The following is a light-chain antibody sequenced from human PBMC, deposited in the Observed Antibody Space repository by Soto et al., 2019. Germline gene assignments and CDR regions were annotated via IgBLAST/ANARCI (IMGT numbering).Light chain of an antibody. CDR3: LQDYNYPRT. J-gene: IGKJ1*01. CDR1: QDIRNE. V-gene: IGKV1-6*02. Sequence: AIQMTQSPSSLSAAVADRVTITCRASQDIRNELGWYQQKPGKAPNLLIYAASSLHTGVPSRFSGSGSGSYFTLTISGLQPDDFATYYCLQDYNYPRTFGRGTKVEVK. CDR2: AAS.